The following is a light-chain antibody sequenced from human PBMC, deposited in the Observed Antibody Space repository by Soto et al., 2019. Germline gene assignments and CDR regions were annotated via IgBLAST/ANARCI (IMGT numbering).Light chain of an antibody. J-gene: IGLJ3*02. CDR1: WSDVDIYDL. V-gene: IGLV2-18*01. CDR2: QVS. Sequence: QSALTQPPSVSGSPGQSVTISCTGTWSDVDIYDLVSWYQQPPGTAPKLLIYQVSYRPSGVPDRFSGSKSGNTASLTISGLQAEDEADYYCSLKTNSVTWVFGGGTKLTVL. CDR3: SLKTNSVTWV.